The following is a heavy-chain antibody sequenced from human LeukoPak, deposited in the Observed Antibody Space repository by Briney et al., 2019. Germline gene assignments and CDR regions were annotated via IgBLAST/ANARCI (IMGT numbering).Heavy chain of an antibody. CDR1: GFSISSYS. D-gene: IGHD3-22*01. J-gene: IGHJ4*02. CDR3: AREGVGSSGSMDY. CDR2: ISSSSSYI. V-gene: IGHV3-21*01. Sequence: GSLRLSCAASGFSISSYSMNWVRQAPGKGLEWVSSISSSSSYIYYADSVRGRFTISRDNAKNSLFLQMNSLRAEDTAVYYCAREGVGSSGSMDYWGQGTLVTVSS.